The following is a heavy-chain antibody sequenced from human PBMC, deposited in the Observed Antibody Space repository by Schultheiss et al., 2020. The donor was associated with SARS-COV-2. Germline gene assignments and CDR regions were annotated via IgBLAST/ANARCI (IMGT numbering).Heavy chain of an antibody. V-gene: IGHV3-30*14. J-gene: IGHJ6*02. CDR3: ARDYDSSSPSPLGV. D-gene: IGHD6-13*01. Sequence: GGSLRLSCAASGFTFSSYAMSWVRQAPGKGLEWVAVISYDGSNKYYADSVKGRFTISRDNSKNTLYLQMGSLRAEDTAVYYCARDYDSSSPSPLGVWGQGTTVTVSS. CDR1: GFTFSSYA. CDR2: ISYDGSNK.